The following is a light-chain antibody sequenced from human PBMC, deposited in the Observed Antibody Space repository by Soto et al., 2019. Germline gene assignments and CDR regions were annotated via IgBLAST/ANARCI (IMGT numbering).Light chain of an antibody. CDR2: YDD. V-gene: IGLV1-36*01. CDR1: SSNIGSNA. J-gene: IGLJ3*02. Sequence: QSVVTQPTSVSGAPRQRVTISCSGGSSNIGSNAVNWYQQFPGKAPKLLIYYDDLLPSGVSDRFSGSKFGTSASLAISGLQSDDEADYYCAAWDDRLNGVVFGGGTKLTVL. CDR3: AAWDDRLNGVV.